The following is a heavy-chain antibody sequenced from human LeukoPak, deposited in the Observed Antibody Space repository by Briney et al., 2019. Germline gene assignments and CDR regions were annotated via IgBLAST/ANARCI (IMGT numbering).Heavy chain of an antibody. CDR3: ARDLRVVEDRDY. Sequence: GGSLRLSCAASGFTFSRFGMHWVRQAPGKGLEWVSSISSSSSYIYYADSVRGRFTISRDNAKNSLYLQMNSLRAEDTAVYYCARDLRVVEDRDYWGQGTLVTVSS. V-gene: IGHV3-21*01. CDR1: GFTFSRFG. J-gene: IGHJ4*02. CDR2: ISSSSSYI. D-gene: IGHD2-15*01.